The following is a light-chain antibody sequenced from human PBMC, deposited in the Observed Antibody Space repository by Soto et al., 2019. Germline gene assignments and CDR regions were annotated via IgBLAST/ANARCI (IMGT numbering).Light chain of an antibody. CDR1: QSSSHY. CDR3: KQTYSAPLFT. J-gene: IGKJ3*01. CDR2: AAS. V-gene: IGKV1-39*01. Sequence: DIQMTQSPSSLSASVGDRVIITCRASQSSSHYLNWYQPKPGRAPRFLIYAASNLQSGVPSRFSGGGSGTDFPLTISSLQPEDFAAYYCKQTYSAPLFTFGPGNKVNVK.